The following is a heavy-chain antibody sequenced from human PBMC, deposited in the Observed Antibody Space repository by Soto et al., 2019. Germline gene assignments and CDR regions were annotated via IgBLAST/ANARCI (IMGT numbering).Heavy chain of an antibody. J-gene: IGHJ6*02. Sequence: EVQLVETEGGLIQPGGSLRLSCAASGFTVSSNYMSWVRQAPGKGLEWVSVIYSGGSTYYADSVRGRFTISRDNSKNTLYLQMKSLRAEDTAVYYCARDPPATRHGMDVWGQGTTVTVSS. CDR3: ARDPPATRHGMDV. CDR2: IYSGGST. CDR1: GFTVSSNY. V-gene: IGHV3-53*02.